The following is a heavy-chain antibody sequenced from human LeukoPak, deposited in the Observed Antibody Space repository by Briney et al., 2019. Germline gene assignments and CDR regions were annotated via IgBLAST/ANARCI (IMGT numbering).Heavy chain of an antibody. J-gene: IGHJ5*02. Sequence: PSETLSLTCTVSGGSISSGDYYWSWIRQPAGKGLEWIGRIYTSGSTNYNPSLKSRVTMSVDTSKNQFSLKLSSVTAADTAVYYCAKEGNDFWRKGDWFDPWGQGTLVTVSS. CDR1: GGSISSGDYY. V-gene: IGHV4-61*02. CDR2: IYTSGST. CDR3: AKEGNDFWRKGDWFDP. D-gene: IGHD3-3*01.